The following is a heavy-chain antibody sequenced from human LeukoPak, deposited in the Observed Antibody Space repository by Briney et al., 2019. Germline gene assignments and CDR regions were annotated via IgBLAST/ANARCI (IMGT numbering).Heavy chain of an antibody. V-gene: IGHV1-2*02. J-gene: IGHJ4*02. D-gene: IGHD1-26*01. Sequence: GASVKVSCKASGYTFTGYYIHWVRQAPGQGLEWMGWINPNSGGTNYAQKFQGRVTMTRDTSISTAYMELSRLRSDDTAVYYCARDIVGAIAYFDYWGQGTLVTVSS. CDR3: ARDIVGAIAYFDY. CDR1: GYTFTGYY. CDR2: INPNSGGT.